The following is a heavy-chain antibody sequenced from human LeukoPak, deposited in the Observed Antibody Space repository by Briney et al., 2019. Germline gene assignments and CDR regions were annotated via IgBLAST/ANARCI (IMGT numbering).Heavy chain of an antibody. D-gene: IGHD3-3*01. CDR1: GFTFSSYA. J-gene: IGHJ5*02. Sequence: PGGSLRLSCAASGFTFSSYAMSWVRQAPGKGLEWVGFIRSKAYGGTTEYAASVKGRFTISRDDSKSIAYLQMNSLKTEDTAVYYCTRDVYYDFWSGSKNWFDPWGQGTLVTVSS. CDR2: IRSKAYGGTT. CDR3: TRDVYYDFWSGSKNWFDP. V-gene: IGHV3-49*04.